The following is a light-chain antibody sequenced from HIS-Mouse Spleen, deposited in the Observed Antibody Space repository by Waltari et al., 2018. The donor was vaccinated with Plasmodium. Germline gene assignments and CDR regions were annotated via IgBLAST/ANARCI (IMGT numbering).Light chain of an antibody. CDR2: YYSASDK. CDR3: MIWPSNASGV. Sequence: QPVLTQPPSSSAPPGESARLTCTLPSDINVGSYNIYWYQQKPGRPPRYLLYYYSASDKGQGPAVHIRFSGSKDASANTGILISAGLQSEDEADYYCMIWPSNASGVFGGGTKLTVL. CDR1: SDINVGSYN. V-gene: IGLV5-37*01. J-gene: IGLJ3*02.